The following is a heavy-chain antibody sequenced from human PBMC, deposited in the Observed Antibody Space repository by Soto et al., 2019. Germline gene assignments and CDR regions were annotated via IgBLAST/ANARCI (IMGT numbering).Heavy chain of an antibody. CDR2: VSYSGSI. V-gene: IGHV4-39*02. Sequence: PSETLSLTCSVSGVSISSSGYFWGWIRQSPGKGLEWIATVSYSGSINYNPSLKSRVTITVDTSKNNFSLKLSSVTAADTAVYYCASMRLSIAVADPGNWFASWGQGTLVTVSS. CDR3: ASMRLSIAVADPGNWFAS. J-gene: IGHJ5*01. D-gene: IGHD6-19*01. CDR1: GVSISSSGYF.